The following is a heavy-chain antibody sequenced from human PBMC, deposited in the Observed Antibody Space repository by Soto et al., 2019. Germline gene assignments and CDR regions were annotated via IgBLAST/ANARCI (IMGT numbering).Heavy chain of an antibody. CDR1: GYTFTSFP. J-gene: IGHJ4*02. Sequence: QVHLVQSGAEVKKPRASVRVSCQASGYTFTSFPMHWVRQAPGQRLEWMGWINPANGDTGYSQKFQGRVPITRDTSASTASMELSSLTYEDTAIYFCARTDSYGSGSYHGDSWGQGTLVIVSS. V-gene: IGHV1-3*01. CDR2: INPANGDT. CDR3: ARTDSYGSGSYHGDS. D-gene: IGHD3-10*01.